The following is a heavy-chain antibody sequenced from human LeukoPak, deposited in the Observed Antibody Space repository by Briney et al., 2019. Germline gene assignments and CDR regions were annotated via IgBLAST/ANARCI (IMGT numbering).Heavy chain of an antibody. D-gene: IGHD1-1*01. CDR3: ARLGGTNWYNWFDP. CDR2: VYPTGST. CDR1: GESFSGYY. J-gene: IGHJ5*02. V-gene: IGHV4-4*07. Sequence: SETLSLTCTVYGESFSGYYWSWIRQPAGKGLEWIGRVYPTGSTNFSPSLKNRVTMSIDTSKNQFSLNLSSVTAADTAVYYCARLGGTNWYNWFDPWGQGTLVTVSS.